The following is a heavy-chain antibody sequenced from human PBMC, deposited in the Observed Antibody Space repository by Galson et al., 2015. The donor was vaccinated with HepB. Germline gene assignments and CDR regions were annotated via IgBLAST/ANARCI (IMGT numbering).Heavy chain of an antibody. CDR2: IYWDDDK. V-gene: IGHV2-5*02. J-gene: IGHJ4*02. D-gene: IGHD2-2*01. Sequence: PALVKPTQTLTLTCSFSGFSLSTSGVGVGWIRQPPGKALEWLALIYWDDDKRYSPSLKSRPTITKDTSKNQVVLTMTNMDPVDTATYYCAHSLRYCSSTSCYRAFDYWGQGTLVTVSS. CDR3: AHSLRYCSSTSCYRAFDY. CDR1: GFSLSTSGVG.